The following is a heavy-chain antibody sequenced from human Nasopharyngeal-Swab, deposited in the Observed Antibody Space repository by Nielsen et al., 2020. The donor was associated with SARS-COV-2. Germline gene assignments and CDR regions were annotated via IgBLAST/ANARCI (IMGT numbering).Heavy chain of an antibody. CDR3: AGGYCSGGSCYPPEGY. CDR1: GFTFTSSA. V-gene: IGHV1-58*01. J-gene: IGHJ4*02. Sequence: SVKVSCKASGFTFTSSAVQWVRQAREQRLEWIGWIVVGSGNTNYAQKFQERVTITRDMSTSTAYMELSSLRSEDTAVYYCAGGYCSGGSCYPPEGYWGQGTLVTVSS. D-gene: IGHD2-15*01. CDR2: IVVGSGNT.